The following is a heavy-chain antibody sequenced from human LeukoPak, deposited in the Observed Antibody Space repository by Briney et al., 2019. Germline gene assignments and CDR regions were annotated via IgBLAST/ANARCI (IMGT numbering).Heavy chain of an antibody. CDR1: GGSISRYY. V-gene: IGHV4-59*12. Sequence: SETLSLTCTVSGGSISRYYWSWIRQPPGKGLEWIGYIYHSGSTYYNPSLKSRVTISVDRSKNQFSLKLSSVTAADTAVYYCARCEGERVRCGAFDIWGQGTVVTVSS. D-gene: IGHD4-17*01. CDR2: IYHSGST. CDR3: ARCEGERVRCGAFDI. J-gene: IGHJ3*02.